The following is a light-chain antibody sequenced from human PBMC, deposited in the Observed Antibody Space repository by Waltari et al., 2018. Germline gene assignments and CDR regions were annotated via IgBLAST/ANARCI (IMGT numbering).Light chain of an antibody. CDR1: PSHPGTRYD. CDR2: GNN. V-gene: IGLV1-40*01. J-gene: IGLJ3*02. CDR3: QSYDTSLRAWL. Sequence: QPVLTQPPSVSGAPGPSVTISSPGSPSHPGTRYDVHWYQHHPGTPPKLLIFGNNNRPSGVPHRFSGFRSGTSASLSITGLQIDDEAKYYCQSYDTSLRAWLFGGGTELTVL.